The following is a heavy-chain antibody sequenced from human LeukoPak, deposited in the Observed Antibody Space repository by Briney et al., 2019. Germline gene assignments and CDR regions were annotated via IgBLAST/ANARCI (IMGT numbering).Heavy chain of an antibody. CDR1: GFTFSSYA. Sequence: PGGSLRLSCAASGFTFSSYAMSWVRQAPGKGLEWVAVISYDGSKKYYADSVKGRFTISRDNSKNTLYLQMNSLRAEDTAVYYCAREFYDYVWGSYRYGLGYWGQGTLVTVSS. J-gene: IGHJ4*02. V-gene: IGHV3-30*01. CDR2: ISYDGSKK. D-gene: IGHD3-16*02. CDR3: AREFYDYVWGSYRYGLGY.